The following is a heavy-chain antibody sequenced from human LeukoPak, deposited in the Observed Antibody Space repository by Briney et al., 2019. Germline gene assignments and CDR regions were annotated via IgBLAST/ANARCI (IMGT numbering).Heavy chain of an antibody. J-gene: IGHJ6*03. V-gene: IGHV4-38-2*02. Sequence: PSETLSLTCAVSGYSISSGHYWGWIRQPPGKGLEWIGRIYHSGSTYYNPSLKSRVTIPVDTSKNHFSLKLSSVTAADTAVYYCARDWTRGITIFGVVPFDYYYYYMDVWGKGTTVTVSS. CDR2: IYHSGST. CDR1: GYSISSGHY. D-gene: IGHD3-3*01. CDR3: ARDWTRGITIFGVVPFDYYYYYMDV.